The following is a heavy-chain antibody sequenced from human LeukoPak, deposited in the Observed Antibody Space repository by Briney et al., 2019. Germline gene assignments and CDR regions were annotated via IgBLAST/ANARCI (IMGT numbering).Heavy chain of an antibody. V-gene: IGHV4-4*07. CDR2: IYTSGST. J-gene: IGHJ5*02. CDR1: GGSISSYY. CDR3: ARDRDNYYDYVWGSYRKNWFDP. D-gene: IGHD3-16*02. Sequence: SETLSLTCTVSGGSISSYYWSWIRQPAGKGLEWIGRIYTSGSTNYNPSLKSRVTMSVDTSKNQFSLKLSSVTAADTAVYYCARDRDNYYDYVWGSYRKNWFDPWGKGTLVTVSS.